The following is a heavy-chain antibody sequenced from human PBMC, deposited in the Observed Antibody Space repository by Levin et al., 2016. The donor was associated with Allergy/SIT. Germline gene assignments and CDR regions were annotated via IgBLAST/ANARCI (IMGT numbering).Heavy chain of an antibody. V-gene: IGHV3-30*18. CDR2: ISYDGSNK. CDR3: AKDLTNYYDSSGYYYDFDY. Sequence: GESLKISCAASGFTFSSYGMHWVRQAPGKGLEWVAVISYDGSNKYYADSVKGRFTISRDNSKNTLYLQMNSLRAEDTAVYYCAKDLTNYYDSSGYYYDFDYWGQGTLVTVSS. CDR1: GFTFSSYG. J-gene: IGHJ4*02. D-gene: IGHD3-22*01.